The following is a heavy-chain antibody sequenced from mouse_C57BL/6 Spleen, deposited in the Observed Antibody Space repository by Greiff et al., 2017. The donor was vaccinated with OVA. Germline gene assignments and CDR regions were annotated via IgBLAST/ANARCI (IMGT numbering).Heavy chain of an antibody. J-gene: IGHJ1*03. Sequence: QVQLQQSGPELVKPGASVKISCKASGYAFSSSWMNWVKQRPGKGLEWIGRIYPGDGDTNYNGKFKGKATLTADKSSSTAYMQLSSLTSEDSAVYFCARPYGYDWYFDVWGTGTTVTVSS. V-gene: IGHV1-82*01. CDR2: IYPGDGDT. D-gene: IGHD2-2*01. CDR3: ARPYGYDWYFDV. CDR1: GYAFSSSW.